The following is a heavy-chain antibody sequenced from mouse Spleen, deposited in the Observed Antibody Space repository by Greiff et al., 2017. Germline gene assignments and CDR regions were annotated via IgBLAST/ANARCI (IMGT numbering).Heavy chain of an antibody. D-gene: IGHD2-3*01. V-gene: IGHV1-15*01. CDR1: GYTFTDYE. CDR2: IDPETGGT. J-gene: IGHJ4*01. Sequence: QVQLKQSGAELVRPGASVTLSCKASGYTFTDYEMHWVKQTPVHGLEWIGAIDPETGGTAYNQKFKGKATLTADKSSSTAYMQLSSLTYEDSAVYYCARRVTTMPDAMDYWGQGTSVTVSS. CDR3: ARRVTTMPDAMDY.